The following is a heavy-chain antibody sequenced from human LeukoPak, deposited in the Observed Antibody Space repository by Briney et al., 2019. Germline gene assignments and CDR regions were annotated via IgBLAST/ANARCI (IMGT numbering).Heavy chain of an antibody. Sequence: SQTLSLTCAISGDSASSNSAAWNWIRQSPSRGLEWLGRTYYRSKWYNDYAVSVKSRITINPDTSKNQFSLQLNSVTPEDTAVYYCARSADDYVWGSYRSFDYWGQGTLVTVSS. V-gene: IGHV6-1*01. CDR3: ARSADDYVWGSYRSFDY. J-gene: IGHJ4*02. CDR2: TYYRSKWYN. D-gene: IGHD3-16*02. CDR1: GDSASSNSAA.